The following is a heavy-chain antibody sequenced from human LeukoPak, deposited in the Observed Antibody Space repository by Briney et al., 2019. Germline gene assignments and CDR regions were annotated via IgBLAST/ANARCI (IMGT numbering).Heavy chain of an antibody. D-gene: IGHD2-8*01. CDR2: IYYSGST. V-gene: IGHV4-59*12. J-gene: IGHJ4*02. CDR1: GGSISSYY. CDR3: ASVLNGYYFDY. Sequence: SETLSLTCTVSGGSISSYYWSWIRQPPGKGLEWIGYIYYSGSTNYNPSLKCRVTISVDTSKNQFSLKLSSVTAADTAVYYCASVLNGYYFDYWGQGTLVTVSS.